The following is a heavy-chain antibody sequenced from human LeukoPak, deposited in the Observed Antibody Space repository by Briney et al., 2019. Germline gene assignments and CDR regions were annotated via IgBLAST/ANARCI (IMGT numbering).Heavy chain of an antibody. CDR3: ARDSCNNGSCYVDY. CDR2: INHSGST. V-gene: IGHV4-4*02. CDR1: GGSISSSDW. Sequence: SETLSLTCSVSGGSISSSDWWSWVRQPPGKGLEWIGEINHSGSTNYNPSLMSRVTVSVDKSENHFSLKLSSVTAADTAVYYCARDSCNNGSCYVDYWGQGTLVTVSS. J-gene: IGHJ4*02. D-gene: IGHD2-8*01.